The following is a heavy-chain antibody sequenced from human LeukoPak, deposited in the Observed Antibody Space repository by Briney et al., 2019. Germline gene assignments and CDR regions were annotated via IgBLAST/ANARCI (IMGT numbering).Heavy chain of an antibody. J-gene: IGHJ4*02. Sequence: GGSLRLSCAASGFTFSSYAMHWVRQAPGKGLEWVAVISYDGSNKYYADSVKGRFTISRDNSKNTLYLQMNSLRAEDTAVYYCAREFAMVRGVTHYYFDYWGQGTLVTVSS. CDR2: ISYDGSNK. D-gene: IGHD3-10*01. V-gene: IGHV3-30*04. CDR3: AREFAMVRGVTHYYFDY. CDR1: GFTFSSYA.